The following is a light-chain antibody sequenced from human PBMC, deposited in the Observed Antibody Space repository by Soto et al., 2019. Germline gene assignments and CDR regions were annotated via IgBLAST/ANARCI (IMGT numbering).Light chain of an antibody. Sequence: SYELTQAPSVSVAAGKTATITCGGNNLGTKIVHWYQQKPGQAPVLVIYSDSDRPSGIPERFSGSNSGNTATLTISRVEAGDEAEYYCQVWNNDSDHWVFGGGTKVTVL. CDR2: SDS. J-gene: IGLJ3*02. CDR1: NLGTKI. CDR3: QVWNNDSDHWV. V-gene: IGLV3-21*04.